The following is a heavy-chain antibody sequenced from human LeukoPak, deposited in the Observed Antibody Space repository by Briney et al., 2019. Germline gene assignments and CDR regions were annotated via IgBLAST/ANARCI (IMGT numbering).Heavy chain of an antibody. J-gene: IGHJ5*02. V-gene: IGHV4-39*01. CDR1: GGSISSSYYY. CDR2: IYYSGSI. CDR3: ASSLVIATTGGGDWFDP. Sequence: SETLSLTCTVSGGSISSSYYYWGWLRQPPGTGLEWIGSIYYSGSIYYNPSLKSRVTISVDMSKNQFSLKLNSVTAADTAVYYCASSLVIATTGGGDWFDPWGQGTLVTVSS. D-gene: IGHD6-13*01.